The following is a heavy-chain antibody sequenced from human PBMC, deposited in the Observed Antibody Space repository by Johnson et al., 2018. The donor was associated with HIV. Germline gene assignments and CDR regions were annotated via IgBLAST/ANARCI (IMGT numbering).Heavy chain of an antibody. J-gene: IGHJ3*02. CDR1: GFTFSNHY. CDR3: ARGDWDYYPDAFDI. Sequence: QVQLVESGGGLAQPGGSLRLSCAASGFTFSNHYMSWVRQAPGKGLEWVSYISSSGSTIYYADSVKGRFTISRDNAKNSLYLQMNSLRAEDTAVYYCARGDWDYYPDAFDIWGQGTLVTVSS. CDR2: ISSSGSTI. D-gene: IGHD3-22*01. V-gene: IGHV3-11*04.